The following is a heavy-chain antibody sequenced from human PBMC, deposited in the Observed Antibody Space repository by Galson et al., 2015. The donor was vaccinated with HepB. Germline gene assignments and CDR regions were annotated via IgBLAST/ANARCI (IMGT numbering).Heavy chain of an antibody. D-gene: IGHD6-13*01. J-gene: IGHJ4*02. V-gene: IGHV3-30-3*01. CDR3: ARWGIAAAGFSFDY. Sequence: SLRLSCAASGFTFSSYAMHWVRQAPGKGLEWVAVISYDGSNKYYADSVKGRFTISRDNSKNTLYLQMNSLRAEDTAVYYCARWGIAAAGFSFDYWGQGTLVTVSS. CDR1: GFTFSSYA. CDR2: ISYDGSNK.